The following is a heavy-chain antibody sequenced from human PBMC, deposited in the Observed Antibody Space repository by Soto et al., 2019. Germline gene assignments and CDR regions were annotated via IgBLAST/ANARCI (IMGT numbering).Heavy chain of an antibody. D-gene: IGHD2-21*02. Sequence: SETLSLTCTVSGGSISSGGYYWSWIRQHPGKGLEWIGYIHYSGSTDYNPSLKSRVAMSRDTSRNQFSLKLNSVTAADTAVYFCARERRSTAHLDFWGPGILVTAPQ. V-gene: IGHV4-31*03. CDR2: IHYSGST. J-gene: IGHJ4*02. CDR1: GGSISSGGYY. CDR3: ARERRSTAHLDF.